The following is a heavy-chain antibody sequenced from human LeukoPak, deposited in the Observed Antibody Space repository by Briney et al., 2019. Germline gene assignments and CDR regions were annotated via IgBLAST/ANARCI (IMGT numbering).Heavy chain of an antibody. CDR3: ARGYDTGWNPLGY. CDR1: VYTFTSYD. V-gene: IGHV1-8*01. D-gene: IGHD1-1*01. Sequence: GASVRVSCKASVYTFTSYDINWGRQATGQGGEWRGWMSPHSGNTGYEQKFQGRVTMTRNTSISTAYMELSRLRSDDTAVYYCARGYDTGWNPLGYWGQGTLVTVSS. CDR2: MSPHSGNT. J-gene: IGHJ4*02.